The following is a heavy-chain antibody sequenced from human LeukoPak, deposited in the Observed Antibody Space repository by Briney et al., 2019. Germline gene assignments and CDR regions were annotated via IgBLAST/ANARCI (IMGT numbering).Heavy chain of an antibody. CDR2: IYPGDSDT. J-gene: IGHJ4*02. Sequence: GESLKISCKGSGYSFTSYWIGWVRQMPGKGLEWMGIIYPGDSDTRYSPSFQGQVTISADKSISTAYLQWSSLKASDTAMYYSARLVSIAARQYYFDYWGQGTLVTVSS. D-gene: IGHD6-6*01. CDR3: ARLVSIAARQYYFDY. V-gene: IGHV5-51*01. CDR1: GYSFTSYW.